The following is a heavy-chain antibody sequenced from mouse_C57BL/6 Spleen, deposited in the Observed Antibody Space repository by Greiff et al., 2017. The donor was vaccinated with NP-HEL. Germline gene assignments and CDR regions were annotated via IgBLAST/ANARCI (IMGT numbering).Heavy chain of an antibody. CDR2: IYPGSGST. V-gene: IGHV1-55*01. CDR3: ARGGSSPLGYFDV. J-gene: IGHJ1*03. Sequence: QVQLQQPGAELVKPGASVRMSCKASGYTFTSYWITWVKQRPGQGLEWIGDIYPGSGSTNYNEKFKSKATLTVDTSSSTAYMQLSSLTSEDSAVYYCARGGSSPLGYFDVWGTGTTVTVSS. D-gene: IGHD1-1*01. CDR1: GYTFTSYW.